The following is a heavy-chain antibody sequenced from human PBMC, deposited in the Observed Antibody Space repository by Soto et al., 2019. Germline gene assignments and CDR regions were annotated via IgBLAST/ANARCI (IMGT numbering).Heavy chain of an antibody. CDR3: VRGVITPAGPNWFDP. Sequence: EVQLVESGGGLVQPGGSLRLSCTASGFTFSRYTMNWVRQAPGKGLEWISYISSSSNTIYYADSVKGRFSISRDNAENSLYLQMNSLRDEDTAVYCCVRGVITPAGPNWFDPWGQGTLVTVSS. D-gene: IGHD6-13*01. CDR1: GFTFSRYT. CDR2: ISSSSNTI. V-gene: IGHV3-48*02. J-gene: IGHJ5*02.